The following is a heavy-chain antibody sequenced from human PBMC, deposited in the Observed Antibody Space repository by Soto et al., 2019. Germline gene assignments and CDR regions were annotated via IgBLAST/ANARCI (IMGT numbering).Heavy chain of an antibody. V-gene: IGHV1-69*02. Sequence: ASLKVSCKASGGTFSIYTISWVRQAPGQGLEWMGRIIPILGIANYAQKFQGRVTITADKSTSTAYMELSSLRSEDTAVYYCAALGYDSSGYYYVHIWGQGTMVTVSS. CDR3: AALGYDSSGYYYVHI. D-gene: IGHD3-22*01. CDR1: GGTFSIYT. CDR2: IIPILGIA. J-gene: IGHJ3*02.